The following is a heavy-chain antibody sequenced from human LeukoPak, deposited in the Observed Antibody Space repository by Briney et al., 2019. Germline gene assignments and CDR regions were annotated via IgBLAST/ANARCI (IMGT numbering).Heavy chain of an antibody. D-gene: IGHD3-16*01. CDR2: TNPDSGGA. J-gene: IGHJ4*02. CDR1: GYTFTSYG. CDR3: ARDLRALGDYFDY. Sequence: ASVKVSCKASGYTFTSYGISWVRQAPGQGLEWMGWTNPDSGGASYAQKFQGRVTMTRDTSISTAYLELSRLRSDDTAVYYCARDLRALGDYFDYWGQGTLVTVSS. V-gene: IGHV1-2*02.